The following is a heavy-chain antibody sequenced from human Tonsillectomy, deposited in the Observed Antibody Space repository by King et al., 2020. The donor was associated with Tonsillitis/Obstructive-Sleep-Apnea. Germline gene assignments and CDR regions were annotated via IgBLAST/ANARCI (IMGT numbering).Heavy chain of an antibody. CDR2: IKQDGSEK. V-gene: IGHV3-7*03. J-gene: IGHJ6*02. CDR1: GFTFSSYW. Sequence: VQLVESGGGLVQPGGSLRLSCAASGFTFSSYWMSWVRQAPGQGLEWVANIKQDGSEKYYVDSVKGRFTISRDNAKNSLYLQMNNLRAEDAAVYYCATLHDPLHYYGMDVWGQGTAVTVSS. D-gene: IGHD3-3*01. CDR3: ATLHDPLHYYGMDV.